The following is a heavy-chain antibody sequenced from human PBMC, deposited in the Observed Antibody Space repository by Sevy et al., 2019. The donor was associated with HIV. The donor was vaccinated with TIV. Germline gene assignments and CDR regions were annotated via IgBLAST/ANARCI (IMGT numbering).Heavy chain of an antibody. Sequence: GGSLRLSCAASGFTFSSYAMHWVRQAPGKVLEWVAVISYDGSNKYYADSVKGRFTISRDNSKNTLYLQMNSLIAEDTAVYYCARDGFKESGYSQGYFDYWGQGTLVTVSS. V-gene: IGHV3-30*04. D-gene: IGHD3-22*01. CDR1: GFTFSSYA. J-gene: IGHJ4*02. CDR2: ISYDGSNK. CDR3: ARDGFKESGYSQGYFDY.